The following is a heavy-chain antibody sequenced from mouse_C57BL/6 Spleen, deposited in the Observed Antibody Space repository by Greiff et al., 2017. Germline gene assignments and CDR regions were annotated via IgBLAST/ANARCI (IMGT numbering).Heavy chain of an antibody. CDR3: VRDPLLYHYYAMDY. V-gene: IGHV10-3*01. D-gene: IGHD2-1*01. J-gene: IGHJ4*01. Sequence: EVQGVESGGGLVQPKGSLKLSCAASGFTFNTYAMHWVRQAPGKGLEWVARIRSKSSNYATYYADSVKDRFTISRDDSQSMLYLQMNNLKTEDTAMYYCVRDPLLYHYYAMDYWGQGTSVTVSS. CDR1: GFTFNTYA. CDR2: IRSKSSNYAT.